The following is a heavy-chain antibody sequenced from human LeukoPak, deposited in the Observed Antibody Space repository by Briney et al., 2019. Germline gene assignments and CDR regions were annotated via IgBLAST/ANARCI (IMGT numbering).Heavy chain of an antibody. CDR3: ARDVIAVAGSPRFDY. CDR1: GFTVSINY. V-gene: IGHV3-66*01. D-gene: IGHD6-19*01. Sequence: GGSLRLSCAASGFTVSINYMSWVRQAPGKGLEWVSVMHSGGSTYYADSVKGRFTISRDNSKNTLYLQMNSPRAEDTAVYYCARDVIAVAGSPRFDYWGQGTLVTVSS. CDR2: MHSGGST. J-gene: IGHJ4*02.